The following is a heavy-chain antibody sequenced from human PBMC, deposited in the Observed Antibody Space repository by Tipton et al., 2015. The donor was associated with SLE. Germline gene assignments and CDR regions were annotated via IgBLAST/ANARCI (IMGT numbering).Heavy chain of an antibody. D-gene: IGHD5-12*01. CDR3: ARGGAYDSVGFDY. V-gene: IGHV3-NL1*01. Sequence: QLVQSGGGVVQPGRSLRLSCAASGFTFSSYGMHWVRQAPGKGLEWVSSISGSDGSTYYADSVKGRFTISRDNSKNTLYLQMNSLRAEDTAVYYCARGGAYDSVGFDYWGQGTLATVSS. CDR2: ISGSDGST. CDR1: GFTFSSYG. J-gene: IGHJ4*02.